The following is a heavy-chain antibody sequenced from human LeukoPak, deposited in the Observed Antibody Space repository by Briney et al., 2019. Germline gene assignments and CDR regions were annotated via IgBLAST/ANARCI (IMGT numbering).Heavy chain of an antibody. CDR3: ARHETSRQLAYYYGMDV. CDR2: IHSSGSA. CDR1: GYSISADYY. D-gene: IGHD6-13*01. Sequence: SETLSLTCTVSGYSISADYYWGWIRQPPGKGLEWIVSIHSSGSAYFNPSLRSRVTRSVDTSKNQFSLQLSSVTAADTAVYYCARHETSRQLAYYYGMDVWGQGTTVTVSS. J-gene: IGHJ6*02. V-gene: IGHV4-38-2*02.